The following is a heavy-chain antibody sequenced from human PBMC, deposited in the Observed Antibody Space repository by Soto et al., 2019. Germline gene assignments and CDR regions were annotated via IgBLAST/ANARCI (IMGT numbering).Heavy chain of an antibody. V-gene: IGHV4-39*01. CDR1: GGSISGSSYY. CDR3: ARSRSWILGPLYYYYMDV. J-gene: IGHJ6*03. D-gene: IGHD2-2*03. CDR2: IYYSGST. Sequence: PSETLSLTCTVSGGSISGSSYYWGWIRQPPGKGLEWIGSIYYSGSTYYNPSLKSRVTISVDTSKNQFSLKLSSVTAADTAVYYCARSRSWILGPLYYYYMDVWGKGTTVTVS.